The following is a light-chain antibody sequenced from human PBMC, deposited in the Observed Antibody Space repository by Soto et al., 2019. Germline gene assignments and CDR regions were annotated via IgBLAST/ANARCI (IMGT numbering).Light chain of an antibody. Sequence: QLVLTQSPSASASLGASVKLTCTLSSGHSSYAIAWHQQQPEKGPRYLMKVNSDGSHSKGDGIPDRFSGSSSRAERYLTISSLQSEDEADYYCQTWGAGIRVFGGGTKLTVL. V-gene: IGLV4-69*01. J-gene: IGLJ3*02. CDR3: QTWGAGIRV. CDR1: SGHSSYA. CDR2: VNSDGSH.